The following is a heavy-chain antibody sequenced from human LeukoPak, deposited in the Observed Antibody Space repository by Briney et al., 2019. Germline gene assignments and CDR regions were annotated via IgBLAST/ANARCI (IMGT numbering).Heavy chain of an antibody. CDR1: GYTFTSYG. V-gene: IGHV1-18*01. J-gene: IGHJ4*02. CDR3: ARTRWTTIFGVVTPNYFDY. D-gene: IGHD3-3*01. CDR2: ISAYNGDT. Sequence: ASVKVSCKASGYTFTSYGISWVRQAPGQGLEWMGWISAYNGDTNYAQKLQGRVTMTTDTSTSTAYMELRSLRSDDTAVYYCARTRWTTIFGVVTPNYFDYWGQGTLVTVSS.